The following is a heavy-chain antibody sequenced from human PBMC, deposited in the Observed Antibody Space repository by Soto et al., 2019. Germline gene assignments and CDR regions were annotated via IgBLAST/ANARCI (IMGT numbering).Heavy chain of an antibody. CDR1: GFTFSSYA. J-gene: IGHJ3*02. Sequence: PGGSLRLSCAASGFTFSSYAMSWVRQAPGKGLEWVSAISGSGGSTYYADSVKGRFTISRDNSKNTLYLQMNSLRAEDTAVYYCAKDSNYYGSGSYYNVFDAFDIWGQGTMVTVSS. V-gene: IGHV3-23*01. D-gene: IGHD3-10*01. CDR2: ISGSGGST. CDR3: AKDSNYYGSGSYYNVFDAFDI.